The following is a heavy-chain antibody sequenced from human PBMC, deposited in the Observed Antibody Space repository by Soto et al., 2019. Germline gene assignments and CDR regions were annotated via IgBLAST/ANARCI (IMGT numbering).Heavy chain of an antibody. CDR2: ISYDGSNK. CDR3: ARGLLDHDSSGYYGDGSYFDY. CDR1: GFTFSSYA. D-gene: IGHD3-22*01. V-gene: IGHV3-30-3*01. Sequence: GGSLRLSCAASGFTFSSYAMHWVRQAPGKGLEWVAVISYDGSNKYYADSVKGRFTISRDNSKNTLYLQMNSLRAEDTAVYYCARGLLDHDSSGYYGDGSYFDYWGQGTLVTVSS. J-gene: IGHJ4*02.